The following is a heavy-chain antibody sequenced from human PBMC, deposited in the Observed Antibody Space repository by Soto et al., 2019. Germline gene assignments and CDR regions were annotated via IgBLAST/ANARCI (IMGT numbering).Heavy chain of an antibody. J-gene: IGHJ4*02. CDR2: IKSKTDGGTT. Sequence: GGSLRLSCAASGFTFSNAWMSWVRQAPGKXLEWVGRIKSKTDGGTTDYAAPVKGRFTISRDDSKNTLYLQMNSLKTEDTAVYYCTTVTYVGTTDNWNDFIFDYWGQGTLVTVSS. CDR3: TTVTYVGTTDNWNDFIFDY. CDR1: GFTFSNAW. V-gene: IGHV3-15*01. D-gene: IGHD1-20*01.